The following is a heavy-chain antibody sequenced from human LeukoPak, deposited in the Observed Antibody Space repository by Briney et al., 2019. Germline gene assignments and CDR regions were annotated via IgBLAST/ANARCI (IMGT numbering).Heavy chain of an antibody. V-gene: IGHV4-31*03. J-gene: IGHJ5*02. D-gene: IGHD4-17*01. CDR1: GGSISSGGYY. CDR2: IYYSGST. CDR3: AREFYGDYVSFDP. Sequence: SETLSLTCTVSGGSISSGGYYWRRIRQHPGKGLEWIGYIYYSGSTYYNPSLKSRVTISVDTSKNQFSLKLSSVTAADTAVYYCAREFYGDYVSFDPWGQGTLVTVSS.